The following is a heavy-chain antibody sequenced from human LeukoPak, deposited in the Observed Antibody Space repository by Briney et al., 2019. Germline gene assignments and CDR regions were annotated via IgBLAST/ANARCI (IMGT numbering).Heavy chain of an antibody. CDR1: GYSISSGYY. CDR2: VYHSGST. V-gene: IGHV4-38-2*01. J-gene: IGHJ5*02. D-gene: IGHD3-22*01. Sequence: KPSETLSLTCAVSGYSISSGYYWGWIRQPPGKGREWIGSVYHSGSTYYNPSLKSRVTISVDTSKNQFSLKLSSVTAADTAVYYCARHGNYYDTSQSDPWGQGTLVTVSS. CDR3: ARHGNYYDTSQSDP.